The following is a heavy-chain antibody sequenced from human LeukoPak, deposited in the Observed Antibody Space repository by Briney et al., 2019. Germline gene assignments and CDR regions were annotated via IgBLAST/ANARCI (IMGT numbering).Heavy chain of an antibody. CDR3: ARDGYYDSSGPSDY. D-gene: IGHD3-22*01. CDR2: IIPIFGTA. J-gene: IGHJ4*02. Sequence: SVKVSCKASEGTFSSYAISWVQQAPGQGLEWMGGIIPIFGTANYAQKFQGRVTITTDESTSTAYMELSSLRSEDTAVYYCARDGYYDSSGPSDYWGQGTLVTVSS. V-gene: IGHV1-69*05. CDR1: EGTFSSYA.